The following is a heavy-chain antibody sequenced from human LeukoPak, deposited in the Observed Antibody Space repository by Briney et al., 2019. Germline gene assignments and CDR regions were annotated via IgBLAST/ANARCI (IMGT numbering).Heavy chain of an antibody. D-gene: IGHD3-3*01. CDR1: GGSISSYY. Sequence: KASETLSLTCTVSGGSISSYYWSWIRQPPGKGLEWIGYIYYSGSTNYNPSLKSRVTISVDTSKNQFSLKLSSVTAADTAVYYCARGKSEDYDFWSGYYRETNWFDPWGQGTLVTVSS. CDR3: ARGKSEDYDFWSGYYRETNWFDP. J-gene: IGHJ5*02. V-gene: IGHV4-59*01. CDR2: IYYSGST.